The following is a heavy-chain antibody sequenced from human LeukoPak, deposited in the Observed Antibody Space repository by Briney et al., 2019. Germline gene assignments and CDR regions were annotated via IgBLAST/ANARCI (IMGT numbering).Heavy chain of an antibody. Sequence: ASVTVSCKASGYTFTGYYMHWVRQAPAQGLEWMGWINPNSGGTNYAQKFQGRVTMTRDTSISTAYLELSRLRSDDTAGYYCARDRSSRDYWGQGSLVTVSS. D-gene: IGHD3-10*01. CDR1: GYTFTGYY. CDR3: ARDRSSRDY. J-gene: IGHJ4*02. CDR2: INPNSGGT. V-gene: IGHV1-2*02.